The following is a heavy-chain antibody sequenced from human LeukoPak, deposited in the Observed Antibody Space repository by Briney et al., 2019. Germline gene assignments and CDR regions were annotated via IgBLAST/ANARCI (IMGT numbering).Heavy chain of an antibody. J-gene: IGHJ2*01. CDR2: IWYDGSNK. CDR1: GFTFSNYG. V-gene: IGHV3-33*08. CDR3: ARVQVAADTDYWYFDL. Sequence: GGSLRLSCAASGFTFSNYGMHWVRQAPGKWLEWVAVIWYDGSNKYYADSVKGRFTISRDNSKNTLYLQMNSLRAEDTAVYYCARVQVAADTDYWYFDLWGRGTLVIVSS. D-gene: IGHD6-13*01.